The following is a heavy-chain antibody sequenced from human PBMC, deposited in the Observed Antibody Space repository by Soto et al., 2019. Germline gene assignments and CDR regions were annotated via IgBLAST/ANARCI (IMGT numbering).Heavy chain of an antibody. CDR1: GFPFSTYE. J-gene: IGHJ4*02. CDR2: ISSSGSIK. D-gene: IGHD3-22*01. V-gene: IGHV3-48*03. CDR3: ARDLYDSSGYCPFDY. Sequence: GGSLRLSCAASGFPFSTYEMSWVRQAPGKGLEWISHISSSGSIKFYADSVEGRFTISRDNAKKSLYLQMNSLRAEDTAVYYCARDLYDSSGYCPFDYWGQGTLVTVSS.